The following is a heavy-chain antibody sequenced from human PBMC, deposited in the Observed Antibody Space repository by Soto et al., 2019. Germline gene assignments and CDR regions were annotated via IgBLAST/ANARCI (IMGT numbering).Heavy chain of an antibody. CDR1: GDILSRNSTA. Sequence: SRTLSLPCAISGDILSRNSTAWNWIRQSPSRGLVWLGRTYYRSKCYNDYAVSVKSRITITPDTSKNQLSLQLNSVTPEDTAVYFCAKRSSYSSGWYSPIFDYWGQGARVTVSS. D-gene: IGHD6-13*01. CDR2: TYYRSKCYN. CDR3: AKRSSYSSGWYSPIFDY. V-gene: IGHV6-1*01. J-gene: IGHJ4*02.